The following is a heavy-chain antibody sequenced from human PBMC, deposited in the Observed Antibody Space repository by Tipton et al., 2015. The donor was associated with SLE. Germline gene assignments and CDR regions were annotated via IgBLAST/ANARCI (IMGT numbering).Heavy chain of an antibody. Sequence: LSLTCTVSGGSISTYYWSWIRQPPGKGLEWIGYIYYSGSTNYNPSLKSRVTISVDTSKNHFSLKLSSVTASDTAVYYCAREVRNAIDIWGQGTMVTVSS. CDR2: IYYSGST. CDR1: GGSISTYY. J-gene: IGHJ3*02. CDR3: AREVRNAIDI. V-gene: IGHV4-59*01.